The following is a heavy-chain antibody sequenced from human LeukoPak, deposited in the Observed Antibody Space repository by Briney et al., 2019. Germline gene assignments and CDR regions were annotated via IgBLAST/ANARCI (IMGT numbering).Heavy chain of an antibody. Sequence: PGGSLRLSCAASGFTFSSFAMHWVRQAPGKGLEWVAATSYDGSNKYYADSVKGRFTISRDKSKNTLYVQMNTLRADDTAVYYCARKGSGWYQTLDYWGQGTLVTVSS. J-gene: IGHJ4*02. CDR2: TSYDGSNK. D-gene: IGHD6-19*01. V-gene: IGHV3-30-3*01. CDR3: ARKGSGWYQTLDY. CDR1: GFTFSSFA.